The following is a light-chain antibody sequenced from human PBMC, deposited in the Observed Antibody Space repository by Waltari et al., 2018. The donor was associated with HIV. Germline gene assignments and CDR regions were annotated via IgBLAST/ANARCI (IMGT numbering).Light chain of an antibody. V-gene: IGLV2-14*03. CDR3: TSYTTGDTLL. J-gene: IGLJ3*02. CDR1: SNAFGFDNY. Sequence: QSVLTQPASVSGSPGQSVTISCTGTSNAFGFDNYVPWYQQHPANAPTLLIYAVNSPPSASSDRSAVSKSGNPASLTISGRQNEDEANYFCTSYTTGDTLLFGGGTKLTVL. CDR2: AVN.